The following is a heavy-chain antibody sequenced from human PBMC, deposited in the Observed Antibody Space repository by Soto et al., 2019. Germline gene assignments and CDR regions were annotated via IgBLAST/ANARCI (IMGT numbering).Heavy chain of an antibody. D-gene: IGHD6-19*01. CDR3: ASPMAGTNAFDI. CDR1: GFTFSSYG. V-gene: IGHV3-33*01. J-gene: IGHJ3*02. CDR2: IWYDGSNK. Sequence: GGSLRLSCAASGFTFSSYGMHWVRQAPGKGLEWVAVIWYDGSNKYYADSVKGRFTISRDNSKNTLYLQMNSLRAEDTAVYYCASPMAGTNAFDIWGQGTMVTVSS.